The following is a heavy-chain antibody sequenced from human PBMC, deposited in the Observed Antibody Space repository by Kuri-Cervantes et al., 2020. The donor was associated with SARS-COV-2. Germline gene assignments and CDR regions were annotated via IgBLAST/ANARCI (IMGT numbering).Heavy chain of an antibody. CDR2: IYSKTDGGTT. D-gene: IGHD2-2*01. CDR1: GFTFSNAW. CDR3: AKDSYDCSSTSCSLGWDYYYYGMDV. Sequence: GESLKISCAASGFTFSNAWMSWVRQAPGKGLEWVGRIYSKTDGGTTDYAAPVKGRFTISRDDSKNTLYLQMNSLRAEDTAVYYCAKDSYDCSSTSCSLGWDYYYYGMDVWGQGTTVTVSS. J-gene: IGHJ6*02. V-gene: IGHV3-15*01.